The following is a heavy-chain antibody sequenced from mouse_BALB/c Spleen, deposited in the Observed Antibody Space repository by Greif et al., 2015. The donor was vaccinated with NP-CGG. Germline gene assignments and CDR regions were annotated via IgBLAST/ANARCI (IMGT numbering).Heavy chain of an antibody. CDR1: GFTFSSYG. D-gene: IGHD2-1*01. CDR3: ARHGNYYAMDY. CDR2: ISSGGSYT. V-gene: IGHV5-6*01. J-gene: IGHJ4*01. Sequence: EVNVVESGGDLVKPGGSLKLSCAASGFTFSSYGMSWVRQTPDKRLEWVATISSGGSYTYYPDSVKGRFTISRDNAKNTLYLQMRSLKSEDTAMYYCARHGNYYAMDYWGQGTSVTVSS.